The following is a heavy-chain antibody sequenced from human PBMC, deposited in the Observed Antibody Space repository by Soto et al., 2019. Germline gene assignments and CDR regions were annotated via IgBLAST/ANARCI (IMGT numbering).Heavy chain of an antibody. CDR2: VIPIFSSG. CDR3: TRGGFSGSYFDY. V-gene: IGHV1-69*06. J-gene: IGHJ4*02. Sequence: QVQRVQSGAEVKKPGSSVKVSCKASGGTFGNYVINWVRQAPGQGPEWMGGVIPIFSSGNYAQKFQGRVTMTADMSTSTVYMDLRGLRSEDTAVYYCTRGGFSGSYFDYWGQGTLVTVSS. CDR1: GGTFGNYV. D-gene: IGHD1-26*01.